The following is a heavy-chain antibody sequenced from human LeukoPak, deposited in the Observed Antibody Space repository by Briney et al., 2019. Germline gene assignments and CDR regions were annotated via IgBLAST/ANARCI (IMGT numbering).Heavy chain of an antibody. CDR2: ICYSGST. D-gene: IGHD2-2*01. V-gene: IGHV4-59*01. CDR3: ARCSSTRSYYYMDV. CDR1: GGSIGSYY. Sequence: SETLSLTCTVSGGSIGSYYWSWIRQPPGKGLEWIGYICYSGSTNYNPSLKSRVTISVDTSKNQFSLKLSSVTAADTAVYYCARCSSTRSYYYMDVWGKGTTVTISS. J-gene: IGHJ6*03.